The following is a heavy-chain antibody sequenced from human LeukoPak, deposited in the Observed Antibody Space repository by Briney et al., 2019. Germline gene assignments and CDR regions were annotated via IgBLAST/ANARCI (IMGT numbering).Heavy chain of an antibody. J-gene: IGHJ4*02. CDR3: ARAGNPREEYYYGSSGYYEQDFDY. Sequence: RASVKVSCKASGYTFTSYDINWVRQATGQGLEWMGWMNPNSGNTGYAQKFQGRVTMTRNTSISTAYMELSSLRSEDTAVYYCARAGNPREEYYYGSSGYYEQDFDYWGQGTLVTVSS. V-gene: IGHV1-8*01. CDR1: GYTFTSYD. CDR2: MNPNSGNT. D-gene: IGHD3-22*01.